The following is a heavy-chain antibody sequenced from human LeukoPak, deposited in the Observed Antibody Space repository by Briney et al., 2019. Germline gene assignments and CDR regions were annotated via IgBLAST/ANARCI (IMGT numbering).Heavy chain of an antibody. CDR2: ASDSGNT. D-gene: IGHD3-3*02. J-gene: IGHJ6*02. V-gene: IGHV4-59*13. CDR1: GGSISSYY. CDR3: ARDGSTFTSGAMDV. Sequence: PSETLSLTCTVSGGSISSYYWSWIRQPPGEGLEWIGYASDSGNTNYNPSLKRRVTISVDTSKNQFSLKLSSVTAADTAAYYCARDGSTFTSGAMDVWGRGTTVTVSS.